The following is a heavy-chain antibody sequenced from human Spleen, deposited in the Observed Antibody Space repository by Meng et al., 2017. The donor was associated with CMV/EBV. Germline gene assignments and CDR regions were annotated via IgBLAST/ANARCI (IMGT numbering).Heavy chain of an antibody. CDR1: GGSISSSSYY. D-gene: IGHD5-24*01. J-gene: IGHJ4*02. Sequence: QVALRESGPGLVKPSETLSLTCTVSGGSISSSSYYWGWIRQPPGKGLEWIGEINHSGSTNYNPSLKSRVTISVDTSKNQFSLKLSSVTAADTAVYYCARGRRGYNSWGQGTLVTVSS. CDR2: INHSGST. V-gene: IGHV4-39*07. CDR3: ARGRRGYNS.